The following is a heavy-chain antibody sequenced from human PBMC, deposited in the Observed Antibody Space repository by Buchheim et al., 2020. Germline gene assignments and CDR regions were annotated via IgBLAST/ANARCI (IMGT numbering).Heavy chain of an antibody. CDR2: IYGRADRT. D-gene: IGHD3-22*01. Sequence: EVQVLESGGGLVQAGGSLRLSCAASGFTFSNYGMSWVRQAPGKGLEWASAIYGRADRTYYADSVKGRFTISRDNSKNTLYLQLNSLRADDAAVYYCAKGHDSSGYYVWFLDFWGQGTL. V-gene: IGHV3-23*01. J-gene: IGHJ4*02. CDR3: AKGHDSSGYYVWFLDF. CDR1: GFTFSNYG.